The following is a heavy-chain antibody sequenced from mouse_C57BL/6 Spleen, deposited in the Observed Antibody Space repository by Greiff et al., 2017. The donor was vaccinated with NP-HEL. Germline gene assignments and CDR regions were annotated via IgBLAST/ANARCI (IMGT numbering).Heavy chain of an antibody. V-gene: IGHV1-55*01. D-gene: IGHD1-1*01. CDR2: IYPGSGSN. CDR3: ARAPFTTVEAY. CDR1: GYTFTSSW. Sequence: QVQLQQPGAELVKPGASVKMSCKASGYTFTSSWITWVKQRPGQGLEWIGDIYPGSGSNNYNEKFKSKATLTVDTSSSTAYMQLSSLTSEDSAVYYCARAPFTTVEAYWGQGTLVTVSA. J-gene: IGHJ3*01.